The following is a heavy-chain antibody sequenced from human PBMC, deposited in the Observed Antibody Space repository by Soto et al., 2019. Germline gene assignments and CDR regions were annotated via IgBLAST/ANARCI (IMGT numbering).Heavy chain of an antibody. CDR3: ARGDCVGGTCYSLAGSFFYYMEV. J-gene: IGHJ6*03. CDR1: GFTFSNYW. Sequence: VQLVESGGGLVQPGGSLRLSCAASGFTFSNYWMYWVRQAPGKGLEWVSRINSDGSVSSHADSVRGRLTISRDNVKTTLYLHMDSLRADDTAVYFCARGDCVGGTCYSLAGSFFYYMEVWGKGTTVTV. V-gene: IGHV3-74*02. D-gene: IGHD2-15*01. CDR2: INSDGSVS.